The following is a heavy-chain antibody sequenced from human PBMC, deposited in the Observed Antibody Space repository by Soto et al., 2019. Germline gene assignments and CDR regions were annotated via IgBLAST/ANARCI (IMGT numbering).Heavy chain of an antibody. V-gene: IGHV3-23*01. CDR3: AKGGVVTPNSYYYYGMDV. D-gene: IGHD2-21*02. CDR1: GFTFSGYA. CDR2: ISGSGGST. Sequence: GGSLRLSCAASGFTFSGYAMSWVRQAPGKGLEWVSAISGSGGSTYYADSVKGRFTTSRDNSKNTLYLQMNSLRAEDTAVYYCAKGGVVTPNSYYYYGMDVWGQGTTVTVSS. J-gene: IGHJ6*02.